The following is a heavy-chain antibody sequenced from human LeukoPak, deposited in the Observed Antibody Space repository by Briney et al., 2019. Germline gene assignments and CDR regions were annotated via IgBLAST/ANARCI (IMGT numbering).Heavy chain of an antibody. D-gene: IGHD5-18*01. V-gene: IGHV4-34*01. CDR3: ARGRVGDTAMVLIDY. Sequence: SETLSLTCAVYGGSFSGYYWSWIRQPPGKGLEWIGEINHSGSTNYNPSLKSRVTISVDTSKNQFSLKLSSVTAADTAVYYCARGRVGDTAMVLIDYWGQGTLVTVSS. J-gene: IGHJ4*02. CDR2: INHSGST. CDR1: GGSFSGYY.